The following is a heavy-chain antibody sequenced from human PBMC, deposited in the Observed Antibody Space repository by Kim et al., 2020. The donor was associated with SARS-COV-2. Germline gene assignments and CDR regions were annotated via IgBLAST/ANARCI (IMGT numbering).Heavy chain of an antibody. J-gene: IGHJ4*02. V-gene: IGHV4-59*01. CDR3: ARSTYYPYYFDY. D-gene: IGHD3-10*01. Sequence: SETLSLTCTVSGGSISSYYWSWIRQPPGKGLEWIGYIYYSGSTNYNPSLKSRVTISVDTSKNQFSLKLSSVTAADTAVYYCARSTYYPYYFDYWGQGTLVTVSS. CDR2: IYYSGST. CDR1: GGSISSYY.